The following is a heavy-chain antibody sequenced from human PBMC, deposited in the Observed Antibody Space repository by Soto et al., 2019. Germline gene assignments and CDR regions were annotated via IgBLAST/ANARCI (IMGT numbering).Heavy chain of an antibody. V-gene: IGHV4-30-4*01. CDR3: ARAAGLIVVVVAAKGKWFYP. Sequence: SETLSLTCTVSGGSISSGDYYWSWIRQPPGKGLEWIGYIYYSGSTYYNPSLKSRVTISVDTSKNQFSLKLSSVTAADTAVYYCARAAGLIVVVVAAKGKWFYPWSQGTLVTVSS. D-gene: IGHD2-15*01. J-gene: IGHJ5*02. CDR1: GGSISSGDYY. CDR2: IYYSGST.